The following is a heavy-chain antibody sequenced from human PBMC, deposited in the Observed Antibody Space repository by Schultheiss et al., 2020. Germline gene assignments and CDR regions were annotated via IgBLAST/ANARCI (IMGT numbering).Heavy chain of an antibody. Sequence: ASVKVSCKASGYTFTSYDINWVRQATGQGLEWMGWMNPNSGNTGYAQKFQGRVTITRDTSASTAYMELRSLRSDDTAVYYCARTYYDSSGYYPNFDYWGQGTLVTVYS. J-gene: IGHJ4*02. V-gene: IGHV1-8*01. CDR2: MNPNSGNT. CDR3: ARTYYDSSGYYPNFDY. D-gene: IGHD3-22*01. CDR1: GYTFTSYD.